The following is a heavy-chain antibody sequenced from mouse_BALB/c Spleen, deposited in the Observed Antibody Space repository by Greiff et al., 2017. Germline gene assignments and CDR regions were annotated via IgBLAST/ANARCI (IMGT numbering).Heavy chain of an antibody. CDR2: ISNGGGST. J-gene: IGHJ3*01. CDR1: GFTFSSYT. D-gene: IGHD2-4*01. V-gene: IGHV5-12-2*01. Sequence: EVKLMESGGGLVQPGGSLKLSCAASGFTFSSYTMSWVRQTPEKRLEWVAYISNGGGSTYYPDTVKGRFTISRDNAKNTLYLQMSSLKSEDTAMYYCARHGSTMIKGPFAYWGQGTLVTVSA. CDR3: ARHGSTMIKGPFAY.